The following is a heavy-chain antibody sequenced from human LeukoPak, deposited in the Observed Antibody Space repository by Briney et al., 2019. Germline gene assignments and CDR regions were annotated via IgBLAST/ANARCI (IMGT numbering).Heavy chain of an antibody. CDR3: ASTQLLGYCSSTSCDFDY. CDR2: IYPDDSDT. Sequence: GESLKISCQGSGYSFTSYWIGWVRQMPGKGLEWMGIIYPDDSDTRYSPSFQGQVTISADKSISTAYLQWSSLKASDTALYYCASTQLLGYCSSTSCDFDYWGQGTLVTVSS. CDR1: GYSFTSYW. J-gene: IGHJ4*02. V-gene: IGHV5-51*01. D-gene: IGHD2-2*01.